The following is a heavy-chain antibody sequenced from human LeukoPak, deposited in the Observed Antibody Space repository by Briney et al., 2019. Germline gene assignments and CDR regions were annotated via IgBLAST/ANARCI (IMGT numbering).Heavy chain of an antibody. CDR3: ARGQVPAARGYNWFDP. Sequence: SETLSLTCAVYGWSFNDHYWNWIRQPPGKGLEWIGEINARGDTNFNPSLRSRVTISVDTSKNQFSLTLTSMIAADTAVYYCARGQVPAARGYNWFDPWGQGTLVTVSS. D-gene: IGHD2-2*01. CDR1: GWSFNDHY. J-gene: IGHJ5*02. V-gene: IGHV4-34*01. CDR2: INARGDT.